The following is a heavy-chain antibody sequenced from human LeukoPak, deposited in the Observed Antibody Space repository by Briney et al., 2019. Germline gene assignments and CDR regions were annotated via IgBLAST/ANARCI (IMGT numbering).Heavy chain of an antibody. V-gene: IGHV3-33*01. J-gene: IGHJ3*02. D-gene: IGHD3-16*01. CDR3: ARDDALGDNALDI. Sequence: GRSLRLSCAASGFTFSSYGMHWVRQAPGKGLEWVAVILNDGSQEKYADSVKGRFTISRDNSKNTLFLQMNSLRAEDTAVYYCARDDALGDNALDIWGQGTMVTVPS. CDR2: ILNDGSQE. CDR1: GFTFSSYG.